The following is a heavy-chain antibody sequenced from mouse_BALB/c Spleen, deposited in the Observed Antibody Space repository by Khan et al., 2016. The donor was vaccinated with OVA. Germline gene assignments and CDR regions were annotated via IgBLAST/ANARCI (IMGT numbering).Heavy chain of an antibody. CDR1: GFTFNSYG. V-gene: IGHV5-17*02. CDR3: ATSYFDGYYFDY. D-gene: IGHD1-1*01. CDR2: ISGDSNTI. J-gene: IGHJ2*01. Sequence: DVMLVESGGGLVQPGGSRKLSCAASGFTFNSYGMHWVRQAPEKGLEWVAYISGDSNTIYYADTVQGRFTISRDNPKKHLFLQMTSLMSEDTAMYYCATSYFDGYYFDYWGPGTTLPVS.